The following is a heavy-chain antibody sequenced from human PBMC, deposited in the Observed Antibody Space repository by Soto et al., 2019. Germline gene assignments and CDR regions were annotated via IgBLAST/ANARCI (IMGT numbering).Heavy chain of an antibody. CDR2: INAGNGNT. D-gene: IGHD5-18*01. Sequence: QVQLVQSGAEVKKPGASVKVSCKASGYTFTSYAMHWVRQAPGQRLEWMGWINAGNGNTKYSQKFQGRVTITRDTSASTAYMELSSLRSEDTAVYYCARGLNGYLHYCAYWGQGTLVTVPS. V-gene: IGHV1-3*01. CDR3: ARGLNGYLHYCAY. CDR1: GYTFTSYA. J-gene: IGHJ4*02.